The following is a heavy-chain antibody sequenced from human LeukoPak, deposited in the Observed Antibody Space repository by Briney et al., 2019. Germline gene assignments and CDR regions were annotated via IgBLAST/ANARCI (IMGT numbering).Heavy chain of an antibody. CDR3: ARSTDSWTNYYGMDV. D-gene: IGHD3/OR15-3a*01. J-gene: IGHJ6*02. CDR2: ISSSSSYI. CDR1: GFNFSDYN. Sequence: PGGSLRLSCAASGFNFSDYNMHWVRQAPGKGLEWVSSISSSSSYIYYAGSVKGRFTISRDNTKNSLYLQMNSLRAEDTAVYYCARSTDSWTNYYGMDVWGQGTTVTVSS. V-gene: IGHV3-21*01.